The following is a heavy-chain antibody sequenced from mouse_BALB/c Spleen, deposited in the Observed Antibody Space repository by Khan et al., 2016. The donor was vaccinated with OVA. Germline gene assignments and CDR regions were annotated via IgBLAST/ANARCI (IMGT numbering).Heavy chain of an antibody. CDR3: TRIYRSDFDY. Sequence: IQLVQSGPELVKPGASVKISCKASGYSFTGYFMTWVMQSHGKSLEWIGRINPHIGETFYNQKFKDKATLTVDESSSTAHMELRSLASGDSAVYYCTRIYRSDFDYWGQGTTLTVSS. V-gene: IGHV1-20*02. D-gene: IGHD1-1*01. J-gene: IGHJ2*01. CDR1: GYSFTGYF. CDR2: INPHIGET.